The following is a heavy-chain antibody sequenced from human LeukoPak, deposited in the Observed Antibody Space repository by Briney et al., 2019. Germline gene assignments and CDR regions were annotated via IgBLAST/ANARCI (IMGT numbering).Heavy chain of an antibody. CDR1: GFTVSSNY. J-gene: IGHJ3*02. CDR3: AAARGVFDI. V-gene: IGHV3-66*01. D-gene: IGHD2-15*01. Sequence: GGSLRLSCAASGFTVSSNYMTWVRQAPGKGLEWVSVIYSGGSTYYTDSVKGRFTISRDNSKNTLYLQMNNLSAEDTAVYYCAAARGVFDIWGQGTMVTVSS. CDR2: IYSGGST.